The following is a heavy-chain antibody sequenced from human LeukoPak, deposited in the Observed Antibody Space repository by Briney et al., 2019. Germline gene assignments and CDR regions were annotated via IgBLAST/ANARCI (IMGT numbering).Heavy chain of an antibody. J-gene: IGHJ4*02. Sequence: TSETLSLTCTVSGASVSRSPYYWGWIRQPPGKGLEWIGSIYSSGSTYYNASLQSRVTISIETSKNQISLRLNSVTAADTAIYYCAKSGGYGLIDYWGQGTLVTVSS. CDR1: GASVSRSPYY. V-gene: IGHV4-39*01. D-gene: IGHD1-26*01. CDR3: AKSGGYGLIDY. CDR2: IYSSGST.